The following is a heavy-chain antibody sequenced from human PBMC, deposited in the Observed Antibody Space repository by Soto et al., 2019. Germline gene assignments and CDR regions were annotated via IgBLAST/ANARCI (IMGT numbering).Heavy chain of an antibody. Sequence: ASVKVSCKASGYTFTSYGISWVRQAPGQGLEWMGWISAYNGNTNYAQKLQGRVTMTTDTSTSTAYMELRSLRSDDTAVYYCARDLGPWIQLWETHYWGQGTLVTVSS. CDR2: ISAYNGNT. V-gene: IGHV1-18*01. CDR1: GYTFTSYG. D-gene: IGHD5-18*01. CDR3: ARDLGPWIQLWETHY. J-gene: IGHJ4*02.